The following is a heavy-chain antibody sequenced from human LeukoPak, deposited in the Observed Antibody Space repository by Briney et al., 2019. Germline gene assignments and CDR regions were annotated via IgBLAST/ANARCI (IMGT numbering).Heavy chain of an antibody. CDR2: IIPIFGTA. J-gene: IGHJ6*03. CDR1: GGTFSSYA. V-gene: IGHV1-69*13. CDR3: ARGPRITLIRGGQWYCYMDV. D-gene: IGHD3-10*01. Sequence: ASVKVSCKASGGTFSSYAISWVRQAPGQGLEWMGGIIPIFGTANYAQKFQGRVTITADESTSTAYMELSSLRSEDTAVYYCARGPRITLIRGGQWYCYMDVWGKGTTVTISS.